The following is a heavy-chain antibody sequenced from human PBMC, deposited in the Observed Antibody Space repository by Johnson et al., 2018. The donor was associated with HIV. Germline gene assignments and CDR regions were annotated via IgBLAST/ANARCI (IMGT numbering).Heavy chain of an antibody. J-gene: IGHJ3*02. D-gene: IGHD6-13*01. Sequence: LIQPGGSLRLSCAASGFIVSSNYMSWVRQAPGKGLERVSFIYSGGSTHYADSLKGRFTISRDNSKNTLYLQMNSLRAEDTAVYYCARGKGAAAAEAFDIWGQGTMVTVSS. V-gene: IGHV3-53*01. CDR1: GFIVSSNY. CDR3: ARGKGAAAAEAFDI. CDR2: IYSGGST.